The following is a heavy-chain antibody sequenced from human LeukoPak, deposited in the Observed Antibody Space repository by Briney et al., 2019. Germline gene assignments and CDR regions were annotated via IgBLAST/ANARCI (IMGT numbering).Heavy chain of an antibody. CDR1: GGSISSYY. CDR3: ARARGIVVDY. D-gene: IGHD3-22*01. J-gene: IGHJ4*02. Sequence: SETLSLTCTVSGGSISSYYWSWIRQPPGKGLEWIGYIYYSGSTNYNPSLKSRVTMSVDTSKNQFSLKLSSVTAADTAVYYCARARGIVVDYWGQGTLVTVSS. V-gene: IGHV4-59*12. CDR2: IYYSGST.